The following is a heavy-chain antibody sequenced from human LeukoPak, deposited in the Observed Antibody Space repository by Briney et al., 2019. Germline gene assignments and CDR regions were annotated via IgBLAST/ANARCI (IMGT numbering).Heavy chain of an antibody. D-gene: IGHD3-16*02. V-gene: IGHV3-11*04. J-gene: IGHJ5*02. Sequence: GGSLRLSCAASGFTFSDYYMSWIRQAPGKGLEGVSYISSSGSTIYYADSVKGRFTISRDNSKNTLYLQMNSLRAEDTAVYYCARDRVRLGELSLDWFDPWGQGTLVTVSS. CDR1: GFTFSDYY. CDR3: ARDRVRLGELSLDWFDP. CDR2: ISSSGSTI.